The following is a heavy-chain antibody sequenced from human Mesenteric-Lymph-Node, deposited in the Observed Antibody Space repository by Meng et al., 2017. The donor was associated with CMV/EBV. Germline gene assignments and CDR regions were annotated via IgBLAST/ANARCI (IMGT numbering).Heavy chain of an antibody. Sequence: GGSLRLSCAASGFTVSTNYMTWVRQTPGRGLECVSIIYSGGDTYYADSVKGRFTISRDNAKNSLYLQMNSLRAEDTAVYYCARHSTGYSSGWYGDWFDPWGQGTLVTVSS. CDR1: GFTVSTNY. CDR2: IYSGGDT. V-gene: IGHV3-66*04. D-gene: IGHD6-19*01. CDR3: ARHSTGYSSGWYGDWFDP. J-gene: IGHJ5*02.